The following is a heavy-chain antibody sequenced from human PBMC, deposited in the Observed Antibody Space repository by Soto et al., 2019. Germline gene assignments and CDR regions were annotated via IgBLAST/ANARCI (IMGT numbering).Heavy chain of an antibody. CDR3: AKTFGSNWLLDY. D-gene: IGHD6-13*01. CDR2: MSGRGGSV. J-gene: IGHJ4*02. CDR1: GFTLSDYA. V-gene: IGHV3-23*01. Sequence: EVQLLESGGGLVQPGGSLRLSCAGSGFTLSDYAISWVRQAPGKGLEWVSAMSGRGGSVYYADSVKGRFTISRDNSKNTVYLQMSSLRGEDTAIYYCAKTFGSNWLLDYWGRGTLVTVSS.